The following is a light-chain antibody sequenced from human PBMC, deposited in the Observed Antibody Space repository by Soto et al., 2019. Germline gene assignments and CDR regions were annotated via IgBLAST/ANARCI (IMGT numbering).Light chain of an antibody. J-gene: IGKJ1*01. CDR3: QQRSNWPLG. Sequence: EIVLTQSPATLSLSPGDRATITCRASQSVSSYLAWYQQKPGQAPRLLIYDASNRATGIPARFSGSGSGTEFTLTISSLEPEDFAVYYCQQRSNWPLGFGQGTKVEIK. V-gene: IGKV3-11*01. CDR2: DAS. CDR1: QSVSSY.